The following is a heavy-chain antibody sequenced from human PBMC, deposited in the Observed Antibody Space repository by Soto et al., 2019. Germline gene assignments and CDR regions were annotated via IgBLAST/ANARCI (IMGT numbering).Heavy chain of an antibody. J-gene: IGHJ4*02. V-gene: IGHV1-2*02. CDR2: INPNSGAK. CDR1: GYTFSGYY. CDR3: ARQSPIVRARCFDY. Sequence: GVSVTVSCKASGYTFSGYYIHWVRQAPGQGLEWMGWINPNSGAKDSAQKFQGRVTMTWDTSITSAYMELSSVTSDDTAVDCGARQSPIVRARCFDYWGQGTLVTVSS. D-gene: IGHD1-26*01.